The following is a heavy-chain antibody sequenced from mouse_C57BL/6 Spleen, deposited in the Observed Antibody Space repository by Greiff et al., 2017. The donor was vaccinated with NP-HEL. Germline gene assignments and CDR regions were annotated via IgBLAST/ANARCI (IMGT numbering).Heavy chain of an antibody. J-gene: IGHJ3*01. CDR3: ARKDWYEAWFAY. Sequence: QVQLQQPGAELVKPGASVKMSCKASGYTFTSYWITWVKQRPGQGLEWIGDIYPGSGSTNYNEKFKSKATLTVDTSSSTAYMQLSSLTSEDSAVYYCARKDWYEAWFAYWGQGTLVTVSA. CDR2: IYPGSGST. CDR1: GYTFTSYW. D-gene: IGHD2-14*01. V-gene: IGHV1-55*01.